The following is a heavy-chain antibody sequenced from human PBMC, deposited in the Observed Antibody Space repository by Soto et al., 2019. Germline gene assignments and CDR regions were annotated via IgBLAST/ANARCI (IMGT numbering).Heavy chain of an antibody. V-gene: IGHV1-69*01. J-gene: IGHJ6*02. CDR2: IIPIFGTA. D-gene: IGHD2-15*01. CDR3: ARVGPNCSGGSCFDYYYYYGMDV. CDR1: GGTFSSYA. Sequence: QVQLVQSGAEVKKPGSSVKVSCKASGGTFSSYAISWVPQAPGQGLEWMGGIIPIFGTANYAQKFQGRVTITADESTSTAYMELSSLRSEDTAVYYCARVGPNCSGGSCFDYYYYYGMDVWGQGTTVTVSS.